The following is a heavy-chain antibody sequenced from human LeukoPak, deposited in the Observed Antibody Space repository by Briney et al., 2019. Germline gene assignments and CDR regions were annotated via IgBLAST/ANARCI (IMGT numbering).Heavy chain of an antibody. Sequence: PGGSLRLSCAASGFTFSSYAMSWVRQAPGKGLEWVSSITFSGDRTYYADSVKGRFTLSRDNSKNTLYLQMNSLGPEDTAVYYCAKTRVGYARTLDYWGQGTLVTVSS. D-gene: IGHD5-12*01. CDR1: GFTFSSYA. CDR3: AKTRVGYARTLDY. CDR2: ITFSGDRT. J-gene: IGHJ4*02. V-gene: IGHV3-23*01.